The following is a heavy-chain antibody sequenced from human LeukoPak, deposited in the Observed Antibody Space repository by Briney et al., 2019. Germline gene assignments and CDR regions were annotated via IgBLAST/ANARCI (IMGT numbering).Heavy chain of an antibody. CDR1: GFTFSNYA. Sequence: GGSLRLSCAASGFTFSNYAMSWVRQAPGKGLEWVSVISGSGGSTYYAASVRGRFTISRDNSKNTLYLQMNGLRAEDTAVYYCATARRSDGWCVDSWGQGTLVTVSS. CDR2: ISGSGGST. CDR3: ATARRSDGWCVDS. J-gene: IGHJ4*02. V-gene: IGHV3-23*01. D-gene: IGHD5-24*01.